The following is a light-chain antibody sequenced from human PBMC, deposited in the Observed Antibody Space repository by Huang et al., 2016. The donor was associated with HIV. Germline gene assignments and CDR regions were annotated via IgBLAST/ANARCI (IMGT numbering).Light chain of an antibody. CDR1: QDISIY. CDR3: QQYDNCLS. J-gene: IGKJ3*01. V-gene: IGKV1-33*01. Sequence: DVQMTQSPSSLSVSVGDRVTITCQASQDISIYLNWYQQKPGKAPKLLIYDASNLETGVPSRFSGSGSGTDFNFTISSLQSEDIATYYCQQYDNCLSFGPGTKVDIK. CDR2: DAS.